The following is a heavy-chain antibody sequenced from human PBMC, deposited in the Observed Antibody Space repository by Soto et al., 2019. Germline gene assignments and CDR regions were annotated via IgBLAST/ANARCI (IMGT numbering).Heavy chain of an antibody. CDR1: GYAFTSYD. D-gene: IGHD1-26*01. J-gene: IGHJ3*02. V-gene: IGHV1-18*01. CDR3: ARYSGSNVAFDI. Sequence: ASVKVSCKASGYAFTSYDINWVRQAPGQGLEWMGWISAYNGNTNYAQKLQGRVTMTTDTSTSTAYMELRSLRSDDTAVYYCARYSGSNVAFDIWGQGTMVTVSS. CDR2: ISAYNGNT.